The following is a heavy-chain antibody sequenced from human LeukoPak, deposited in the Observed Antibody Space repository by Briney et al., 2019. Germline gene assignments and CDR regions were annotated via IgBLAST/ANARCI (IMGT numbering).Heavy chain of an antibody. J-gene: IGHJ4*02. D-gene: IGHD2-2*01. V-gene: IGHV1-69*13. Sequence: SVKVSCKASGGTFSSYAISWVRQAPGQGLEWMGGIIPIFGTANYAQKFQGRVTITADESTSTAYMELSSLRSEDTAVYYCASAMAQCSSTSCYATYFDYWGQGTLVTVSS. CDR3: ASAMAQCSSTSCYATYFDY. CDR1: GGTFSSYA. CDR2: IIPIFGTA.